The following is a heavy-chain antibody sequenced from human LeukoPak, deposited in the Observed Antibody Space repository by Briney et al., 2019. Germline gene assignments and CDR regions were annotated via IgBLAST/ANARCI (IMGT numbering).Heavy chain of an antibody. Sequence: SETLSLTCAVYGGSFSGYYWSWIRQPPGKGLEWIGEINHSGSTNYNPSLKSRVTISVDTSKKQFSLKLSSVTAADTAVYYCARLVVTCAFDIWGQGTMVTVSS. CDR1: GGSFSGYY. J-gene: IGHJ3*02. CDR2: INHSGST. V-gene: IGHV4-34*01. D-gene: IGHD2-21*02. CDR3: ARLVVTCAFDI.